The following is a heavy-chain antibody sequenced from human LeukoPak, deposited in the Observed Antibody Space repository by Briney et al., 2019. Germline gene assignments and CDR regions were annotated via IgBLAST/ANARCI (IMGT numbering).Heavy chain of an antibody. CDR1: GYTFTGYY. CDR3: ARRDPSSSWYHDY. CDR2: ISAYNGNT. V-gene: IGHV1-18*04. Sequence: ASVKVSCKASGYTFTGYYMHWVRQAPGQGLEWMGWISAYNGNTNYAQKLQGRVTMTTDTSTSTAYMELRSLRSDDTAAYYCARRDPSSSWYHDYWGQGTLVTVSS. D-gene: IGHD6-13*01. J-gene: IGHJ4*02.